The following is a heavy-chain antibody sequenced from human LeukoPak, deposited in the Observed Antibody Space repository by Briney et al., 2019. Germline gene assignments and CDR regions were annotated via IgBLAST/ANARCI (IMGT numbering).Heavy chain of an antibody. CDR3: ARDHLKADTAMVRFAFDY. CDR2: ISYDGSNK. J-gene: IGHJ4*02. CDR1: GFTFSSYA. V-gene: IGHV3-30*04. Sequence: GGPLRLSCAPSGFTFSSYAMHWVRQAPGKGLEWVAVISYDGSNKYYADSVKGRFTISRDNSKNTLYLQMNSLRAEDTAVYYCARDHLKADTAMVRFAFDYWGQGTLVTVSS. D-gene: IGHD5-18*01.